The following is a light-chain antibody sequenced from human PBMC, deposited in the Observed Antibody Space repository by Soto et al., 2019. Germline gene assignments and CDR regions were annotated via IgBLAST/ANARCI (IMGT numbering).Light chain of an antibody. Sequence: IHMTQSPASLSRYVGVRVTITCRASQAIGNYLNWYQQKPGKAPNLLIFGATTLQSGVPSRFSGSGYGTNFTLIISVLQPEDFAIYYCQQCHATPLSFGQGIRLEIK. J-gene: IGKJ5*01. CDR2: GAT. CDR3: QQCHATPLS. CDR1: QAIGNY. V-gene: IGKV1-39*01.